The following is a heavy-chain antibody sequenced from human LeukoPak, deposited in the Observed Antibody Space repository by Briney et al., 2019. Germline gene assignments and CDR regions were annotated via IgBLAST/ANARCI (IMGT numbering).Heavy chain of an antibody. D-gene: IGHD3-10*01. Sequence: SETLSLTCTVSGGSISSYYWSWIRQPPGKGLEWIGYIYYSGSTNYNPSLKSRVTISVDTSKNQFSLKLSSVTAADTAVYYCARDFYYYGIGAFDIWGQGTMVTVSS. J-gene: IGHJ3*02. CDR1: GGSISSYY. V-gene: IGHV4-59*01. CDR3: ARDFYYYGIGAFDI. CDR2: IYYSGST.